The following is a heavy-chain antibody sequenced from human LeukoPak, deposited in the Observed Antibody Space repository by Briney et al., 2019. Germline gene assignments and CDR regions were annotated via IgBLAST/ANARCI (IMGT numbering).Heavy chain of an antibody. D-gene: IGHD6-19*01. CDR1: GFTFSSYG. Sequence: GGSLRLSCAASGFTFSSYGMHWIRQAPGKGLEWVAVIWYDGSNKFYTDSVKGRFTISRDNSKNTLYLQTDSLRAEDTAVYYCAKGGSGLYRTYNWFDPWGQGTLVTVSS. CDR2: IWYDGSNK. CDR3: AKGGSGLYRTYNWFDP. J-gene: IGHJ5*02. V-gene: IGHV3-33*06.